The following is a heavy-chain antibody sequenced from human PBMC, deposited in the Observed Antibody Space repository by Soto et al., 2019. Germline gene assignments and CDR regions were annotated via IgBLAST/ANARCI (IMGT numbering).Heavy chain of an antibody. CDR1: GYTFTSYA. J-gene: IGHJ5*02. Sequence: ASVKVSCNASGYTFTSYAMHWVPHTPGQRLEWMGWINAGNGNTKYSQKFQGRVTITRDTSASTAYMELSSLRSEDTAVYYCARDGYYDFWSGYHNWFDPWGQGTLVTVSS. V-gene: IGHV1-3*01. CDR3: ARDGYYDFWSGYHNWFDP. D-gene: IGHD3-3*01. CDR2: INAGNGNT.